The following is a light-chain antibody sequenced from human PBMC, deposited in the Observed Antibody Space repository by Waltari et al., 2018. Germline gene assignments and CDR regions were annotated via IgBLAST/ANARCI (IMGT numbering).Light chain of an antibody. CDR2: EAS. Sequence: EIVLTQSPVTLSLSPGERATLSCRASQSISTYLAWYQHKPGQAPRLLIYEASNRATGNPGRVSGRGVGKDFTLTIHSPEPEDFAFYYCQQRSNWPPLTFGGGTKVEIK. CDR1: QSISTY. J-gene: IGKJ4*01. V-gene: IGKV3-11*01. CDR3: QQRSNWPPLT.